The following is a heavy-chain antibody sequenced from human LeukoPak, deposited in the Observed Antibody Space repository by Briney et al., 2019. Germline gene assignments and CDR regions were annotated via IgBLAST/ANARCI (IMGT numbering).Heavy chain of an antibody. CDR1: GFTFSTYS. Sequence: GGSLRLSCAASGFTFSTYSMTWVRQAPGKGLEWVSYITNSGTTIYYADSVKGRFTISRDNAKNSLYLQMNSLRAEDTAVYYCARDGHYDILTGYFQDWGQGTLVTVSS. CDR3: ARDGHYDILTGYFQD. D-gene: IGHD3-9*01. J-gene: IGHJ1*01. V-gene: IGHV3-48*04. CDR2: ITNSGTTI.